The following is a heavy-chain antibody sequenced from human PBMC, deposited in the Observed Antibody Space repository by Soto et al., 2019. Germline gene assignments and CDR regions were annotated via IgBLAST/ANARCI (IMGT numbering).Heavy chain of an antibody. D-gene: IGHD3-3*01. V-gene: IGHV4-59*01. CDR1: GGSISRYY. Sequence: PSETLSLTCIVAGGSISRYYWSWIRQPQGKGLEWIGYINYSGSTNYNPPLKSGVAISVDTSKTKFALKLSSGTAADTAVYYCARNRQYCDLWSGYGYYGMDVWGQGTTVTVSS. CDR2: INYSGST. CDR3: ARNRQYCDLWSGYGYYGMDV. J-gene: IGHJ6*02.